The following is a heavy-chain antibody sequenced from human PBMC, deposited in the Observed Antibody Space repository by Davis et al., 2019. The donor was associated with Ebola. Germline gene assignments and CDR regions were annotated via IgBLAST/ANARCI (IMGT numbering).Heavy chain of an antibody. J-gene: IGHJ4*02. V-gene: IGHV4-34*01. CDR1: GGSFSGYY. D-gene: IGHD3-10*01. CDR2: INHSGST. Sequence: MPSETLSLTCAVYGGSFSGYYWSWTRQPPGKGLEWIGEINHSGSTNYNPSLKSRVTISVDTSKNQFSLKLSSVTAADTAVYYCASSRNYYGSGSYYNDRDYWGQGTLVTVSS. CDR3: ASSRNYYGSGSYYNDRDY.